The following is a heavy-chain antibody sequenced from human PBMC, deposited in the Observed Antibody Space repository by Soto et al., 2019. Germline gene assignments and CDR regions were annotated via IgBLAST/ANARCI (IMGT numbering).Heavy chain of an antibody. V-gene: IGHV3-72*01. D-gene: IGHD2-2*01. CDR1: GFTFSYHD. J-gene: IGHJ6*02. Sequence: EVQLVESGGGLVQPGESLRLSCAASGFTFSYHDMDWVRQAPGKGLEWVGRIRNKGSGYSPEYAASVNGRITISRDDSKSSLYLQMNSLSTEDTAVDYCARMPQTGSNFHVSGQGTTVTVS. CDR3: ARMPQTGSNFHV. CDR2: IRNKGSGYSP.